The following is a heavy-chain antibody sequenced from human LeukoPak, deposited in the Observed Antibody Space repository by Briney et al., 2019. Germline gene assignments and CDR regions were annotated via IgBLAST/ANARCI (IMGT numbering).Heavy chain of an antibody. CDR1: GVSISPYY. D-gene: IGHD3-3*01. CDR3: ARLSAAVHLGAFDL. CDR2: IHTSGSN. V-gene: IGHV4-4*09. J-gene: IGHJ3*01. Sequence: SETLSLTCAVCGVSISPYYWAWIRQPPGKGLEWIGYIHTSGSNNQYPSLKSRVTISVDKSKNHFSLRLTSVTAADTAVYYCARLSAAVHLGAFDLWGQGTMVTVSS.